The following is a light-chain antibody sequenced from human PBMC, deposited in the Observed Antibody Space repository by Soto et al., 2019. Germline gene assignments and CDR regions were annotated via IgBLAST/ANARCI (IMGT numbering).Light chain of an antibody. CDR1: QTVITNF. CDR2: GAS. CDR3: RQYGTSLASA. V-gene: IGKV3-20*01. J-gene: IGKJ4*01. Sequence: EIVLTQSPGTLSLSPGERATLSCRASQTVITNFVAWYQEKPGQAPRLLIYGASSRATGIPDRFSGSGSGTDFTLTISSLEPEDFAVYYCRQYGTSLASAIGGGTKVEIK.